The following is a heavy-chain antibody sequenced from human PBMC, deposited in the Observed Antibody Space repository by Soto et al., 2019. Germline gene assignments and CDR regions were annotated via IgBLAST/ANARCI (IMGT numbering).Heavy chain of an antibody. CDR3: VRDAPPFGY. CDR1: GYTFTSYG. CDR2: INAYNGNT. D-gene: IGHD3-10*01. J-gene: IGHJ4*02. V-gene: IGHV1-18*01. Sequence: QVQLVQSGAEVKKPGASVKVSCKASGYTFTSYGISWVRQAPGQGLEWRGWINAYNGNTKSAQKLQGRVTMTTATTTSTAYMELRSLRAADTAVYYCVRDAPPFGYWGQGTLVTVSS.